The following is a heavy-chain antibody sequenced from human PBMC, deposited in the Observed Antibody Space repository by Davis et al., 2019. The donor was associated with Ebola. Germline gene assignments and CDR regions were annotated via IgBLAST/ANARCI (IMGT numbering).Heavy chain of an antibody. CDR3: ARVVAATSGWFDP. Sequence: MPSETLSLTCAVSGGSISSSNWWSWVRQPPGKGLGWIGEIYHSGSTNYNPSLKSRVTISVDKSKNQFSLKLSSVTAADTAVYYCARVVAATSGWFDPWGQGTLVTVSS. CDR2: IYHSGST. D-gene: IGHD2-15*01. V-gene: IGHV4-4*02. J-gene: IGHJ5*02. CDR1: GGSISSSNW.